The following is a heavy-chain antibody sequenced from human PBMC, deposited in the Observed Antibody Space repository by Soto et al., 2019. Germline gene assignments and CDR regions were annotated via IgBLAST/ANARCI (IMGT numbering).Heavy chain of an antibody. CDR2: ISGDGGST. V-gene: IGHV3-23*01. CDR3: ARNPDTSTLYIHPSDS. Sequence: VELLESGGDLVQPGGSLRLSCAASGFTSNNYGMSWVRQAPGKGLEWVLGISGDGGSTFYADSVKGRFTISRDNSKNTLLLHVNNLRVEDTAVYYCARNPDTSTLYIHPSDSWGQGTLVTVSS. D-gene: IGHD2-2*01. J-gene: IGHJ5*01. CDR1: GFTSNNYG.